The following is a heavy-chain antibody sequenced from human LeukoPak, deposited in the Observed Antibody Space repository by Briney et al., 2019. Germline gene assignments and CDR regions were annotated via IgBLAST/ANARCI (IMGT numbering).Heavy chain of an antibody. CDR3: ARDLKGDGCFDY. J-gene: IGHJ4*02. D-gene: IGHD2-21*02. CDR1: GFTFSSYG. CDR2: IWYDGSNK. Sequence: GRSLRLSCAASGFTFSSYGMHWVRQAPGKGLEWVAVIWYDGSNKYYADSVKGRFTISRDSSKNTLYLQMNSLRAEDTAVYYCARDLKGDGCFDYWGQGTLVTVSS. V-gene: IGHV3-33*01.